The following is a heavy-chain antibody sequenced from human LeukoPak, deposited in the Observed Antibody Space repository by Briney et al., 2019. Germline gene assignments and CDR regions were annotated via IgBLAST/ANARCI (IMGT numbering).Heavy chain of an antibody. V-gene: IGHV4-59*08. CDR2: VFYNGST. Sequence: SETLSLTCTVSGGSISDYFWSWIRQPPGKGLEWVGYVFYNGSTNYNPSLKSRVTISIDTSRIRFSLRLTSVTVADTAIYYCARRTPRRGYSYSPLTPNDSGGQGTLVTVSS. CDR3: ARRTPRRGYSYSPLTPNDS. J-gene: IGHJ4*02. CDR1: GGSISDYF. D-gene: IGHD2-21*01.